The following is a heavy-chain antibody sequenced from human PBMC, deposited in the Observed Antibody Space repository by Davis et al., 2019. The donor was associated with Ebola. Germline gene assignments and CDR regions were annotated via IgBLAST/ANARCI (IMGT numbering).Heavy chain of an antibody. CDR2: INAGNGNT. CDR1: RYTFTSYA. CDR3: ARAGYCSSTSCYKAYYYYGMDV. J-gene: IGHJ6*02. V-gene: IGHV1-3*01. Sequence: ASVKVSCKASRYTFTSYAMHWVRQAPGQRLEWMGWINAGNGNTKYSQKLQGRVTMTTDTSTSTAYMELSSLRSEDTAVYYCARAGYCSSTSCYKAYYYYGMDVWGQGTTVTVSS. D-gene: IGHD2-2*02.